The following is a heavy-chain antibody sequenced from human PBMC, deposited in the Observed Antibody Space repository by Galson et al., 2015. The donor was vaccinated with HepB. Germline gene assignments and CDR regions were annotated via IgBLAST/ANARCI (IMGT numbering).Heavy chain of an antibody. D-gene: IGHD5-24*01. CDR2: IIPILGLT. Sequence: SVKVSCKASGGPFSTYTISWVRQAPGQGLEWMGRIIPILGLTHYAQKFQGRVTITADKSTNTAYMDLSSLRSEDTAVYYCARDGRDEGYDDAFDVWGQGTLVTVSS. V-gene: IGHV1-69*04. CDR1: GGPFSTYT. CDR3: ARDGRDEGYDDAFDV. J-gene: IGHJ3*01.